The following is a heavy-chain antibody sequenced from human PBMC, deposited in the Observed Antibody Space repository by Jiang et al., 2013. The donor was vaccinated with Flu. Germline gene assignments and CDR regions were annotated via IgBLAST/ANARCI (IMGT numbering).Heavy chain of an antibody. J-gene: IGHJ6*02. CDR2: TYYRSKWYN. D-gene: IGHD6-19*01. V-gene: IGHV6-1*01. Sequence: TYYRSKWYNDYAVSVKSRITINPDTSKNQFSLQLNSVTPEDTAVYYCARGSYSGSGWYYYYGMDVWGQGTTVTVSS. CDR3: ARGSYSGSGWYYYYGMDV.